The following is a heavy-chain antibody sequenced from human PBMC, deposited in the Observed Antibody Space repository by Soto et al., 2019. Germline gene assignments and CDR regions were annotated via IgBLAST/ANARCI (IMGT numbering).Heavy chain of an antibody. J-gene: IGHJ6*03. Sequence: EVQLVESGGGLVQPGGPLRLSCATSGFILSDCAMNWVRQAPGKGLEWVSYISSSSSVIDYADSVKGRFTVSRDNARNSLYLQMNSLRAEDTAVYYCARYLSWGSNWYYDMDVWGKGTTVTVSS. D-gene: IGHD7-27*01. CDR3: ARYLSWGSNWYYDMDV. V-gene: IGHV3-48*01. CDR2: ISSSSSVI. CDR1: GFILSDCA.